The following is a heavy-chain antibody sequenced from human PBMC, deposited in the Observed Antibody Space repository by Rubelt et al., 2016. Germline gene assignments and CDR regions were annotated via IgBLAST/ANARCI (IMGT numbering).Heavy chain of an antibody. CDR2: ISWNSGSI. D-gene: IGHD6-19*01. Sequence: PGKGLEWVSGISWNSGSIGYADSVKGRFTISRDNAKNSLYLQMNSLRAEDTAVYYCAKEHVTRKESGWNSDYHYGMDVWGQGTTVTVSS. J-gene: IGHJ6*02. V-gene: IGHV3-9*01. CDR3: AKEHVTRKESGWNSDYHYGMDV.